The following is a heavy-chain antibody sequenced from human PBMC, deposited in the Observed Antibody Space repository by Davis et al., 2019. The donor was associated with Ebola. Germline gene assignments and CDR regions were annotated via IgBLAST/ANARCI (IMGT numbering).Heavy chain of an antibody. CDR2: ISYDGSNK. D-gene: IGHD3-3*01. CDR1: GFTFSSYA. CDR3: AKDLPPYYDFWSGYFDI. J-gene: IGHJ3*02. V-gene: IGHV3-30*04. Sequence: GESLKISCAASGFTFSSYAMHWVRQAPGKGLEWVAVISYDGSNKYYADSVKGRFTISRDNSKNTLYLQMNSLRAEDTAVYYCAKDLPPYYDFWSGYFDIWGQGTMVTVSS.